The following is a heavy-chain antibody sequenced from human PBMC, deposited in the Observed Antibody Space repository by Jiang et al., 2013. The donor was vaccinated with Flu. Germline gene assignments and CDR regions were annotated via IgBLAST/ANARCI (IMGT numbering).Heavy chain of an antibody. CDR1: GGTFSSYA. V-gene: IGHV1-69*01. CDR2: IIPIFGTA. J-gene: IGHJ6*02. D-gene: IGHD2-2*01. CDR3: ASRGGSTSCYHCRYYYYGMDV. Sequence: EVKKPGSSVKVSCKASGGTFSSYAISWVRQAPGQGLEWMGGIIPIFGTANYAQKFQGRVTITADESTSTAYMELSSLRSEDTAVYYCASRGGSTSCYHCRYYYYGMDVWGQGTTVTVSS.